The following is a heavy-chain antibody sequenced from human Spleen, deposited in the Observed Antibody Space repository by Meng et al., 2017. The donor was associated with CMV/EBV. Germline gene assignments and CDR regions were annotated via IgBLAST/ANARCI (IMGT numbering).Heavy chain of an antibody. Sequence: SETLSLTCAVYGGSLSGYFWSWIRQPPGKGLEWIAEINHTGTTNYNPSLKSRVTISVDTSKNQFSLKLSSVTAADTAVYYCARGDSCSGGSCYPPYFDYWGQGTLVTVSS. CDR1: GGSLSGYF. J-gene: IGHJ4*02. D-gene: IGHD2-15*01. V-gene: IGHV4-34*01. CDR2: INHTGTT. CDR3: ARGDSCSGGSCYPPYFDY.